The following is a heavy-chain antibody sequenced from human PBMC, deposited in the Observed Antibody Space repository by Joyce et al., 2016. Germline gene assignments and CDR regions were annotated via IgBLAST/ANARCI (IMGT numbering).Heavy chain of an antibody. D-gene: IGHD5-18*01. J-gene: IGHJ6*02. Sequence: EVQLVESGGRLVQPGGSLRLSCAASGFMFSCYWMLWVRQAPGKGLEWVANINQDGSEKNYVDSVKGRFTISRDNAKKSLYLQMNSLRAEDTAVYYCAREARMQLTYYYFGLDVWGQGTTVVVSS. CDR2: INQDGSEK. CDR3: AREARMQLTYYYFGLDV. V-gene: IGHV3-7*01. CDR1: GFMFSCYW.